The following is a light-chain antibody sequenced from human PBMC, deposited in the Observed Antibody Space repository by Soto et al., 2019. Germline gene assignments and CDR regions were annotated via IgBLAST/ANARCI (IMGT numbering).Light chain of an antibody. Sequence: QSALTQPASVSGSPGQSITISCTGTSSDVGGYNYVSWYQHHPGKAPKLMIYDVTNRPSGVSNRFSGSKSGNTASLTIAGLQAEDEADYYCTSYTTSSPYSVFGGGTKLTVL. CDR2: DVT. V-gene: IGLV2-14*03. J-gene: IGLJ3*02. CDR1: SSDVGGYNY. CDR3: TSYTTSSPYSV.